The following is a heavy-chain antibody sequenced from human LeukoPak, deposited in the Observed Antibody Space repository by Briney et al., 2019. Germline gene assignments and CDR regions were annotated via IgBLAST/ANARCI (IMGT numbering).Heavy chain of an antibody. D-gene: IGHD3-10*01. CDR1: GFIVSGNY. CDR2: IYSDGTP. J-gene: IGHJ4*02. CDR3: ARDLTLVYGSGSV. Sequence: TGGSLRLSCAASGFIVSGNYMSWVRQAPGKGREWVSFIYSDGTPFYADSVKGRFTISRDSSTNTLLLQINSLRAEDTAVYYCARDLTLVYGSGSVWGQGTLVTVSS. V-gene: IGHV3-66*01.